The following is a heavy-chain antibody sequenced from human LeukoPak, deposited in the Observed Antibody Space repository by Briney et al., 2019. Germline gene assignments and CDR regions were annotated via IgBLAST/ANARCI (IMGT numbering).Heavy chain of an antibody. CDR1: GGTFSSYA. D-gene: IGHD5-18*01. Sequence: GASVKVSCKASGGTFSSYAISWVRQAPGQGLEWMGRIIPILGIANYAQKFQGRVTITADKSTSTAYMELSSLRSEDTAVYYCARGPVDTAMYVDYWGQGTLVTVPS. CDR2: IIPILGIA. CDR3: ARGPVDTAMYVDY. J-gene: IGHJ4*02. V-gene: IGHV1-69*04.